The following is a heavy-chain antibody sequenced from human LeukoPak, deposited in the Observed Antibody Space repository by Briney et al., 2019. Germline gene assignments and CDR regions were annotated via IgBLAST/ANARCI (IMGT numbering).Heavy chain of an antibody. CDR2: FDPEDGET. CDR1: GYTLTELS. Sequence: ASVKVSCKISGYTLTELSMHWVRQPPGKGREGMGGFDPEDGETIYAQKFQGRVTMTEDTSTDTAYMELSSLRSEDTAVYYCATAGVVVAATLDYWGQGTLVTVSS. D-gene: IGHD2-15*01. J-gene: IGHJ4*02. V-gene: IGHV1-24*01. CDR3: ATAGVVVAATLDY.